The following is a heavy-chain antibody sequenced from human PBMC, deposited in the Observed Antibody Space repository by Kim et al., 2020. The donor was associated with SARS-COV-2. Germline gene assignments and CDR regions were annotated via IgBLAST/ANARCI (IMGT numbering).Heavy chain of an antibody. CDR1: GGTFSSYA. Sequence: SVKVSCKASGGTFSSYAISWVRQAPGQGLEWMGRIIPILGIANYAQKFQGRVTITADKSTSTAYMELSSLRSEDTAVYYCATPSNYDFWSGYFWPSSFDIWGQGTMVTVSS. J-gene: IGHJ3*02. CDR2: IIPILGIA. V-gene: IGHV1-69*04. CDR3: ATPSNYDFWSGYFWPSSFDI. D-gene: IGHD3-3*01.